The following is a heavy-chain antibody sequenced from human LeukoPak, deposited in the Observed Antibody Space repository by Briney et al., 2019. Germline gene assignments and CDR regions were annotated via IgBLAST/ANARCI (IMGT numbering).Heavy chain of an antibody. V-gene: IGHV4-59*01. Sequence: PSETLSLTCTVSGGSISSYYWSWIRQPPGKGLEWIGYIYYSGSTNYNPSLKSRVTISVDTSKNQFSLKLSSVTAADTAVYYCASTVVPFGVGFDYWGQGTLVTVSS. CDR2: IYYSGST. CDR1: GGSISSYY. CDR3: ASTVVPFGVGFDY. J-gene: IGHJ4*02. D-gene: IGHD3-3*01.